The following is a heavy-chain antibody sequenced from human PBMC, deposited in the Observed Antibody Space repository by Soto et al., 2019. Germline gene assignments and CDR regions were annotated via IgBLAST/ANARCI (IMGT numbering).Heavy chain of an antibody. CDR1: GFTFSSYG. CDR2: ISYDATNK. V-gene: IGHV3-30*18. J-gene: IGHJ4*02. CDR3: VKDKMDYGLFDS. D-gene: IGHD4-17*01. Sequence: QVHLVESGGGVVQPGRSQRLSCAASGFTFSSYGMHWVRQAPGKGLEWVAFISYDATNKYYADSGRGRFTISRDNSKSTLHLQLNSLRVEDTALYYCVKDKMDYGLFDSWGQGTLVTVSS.